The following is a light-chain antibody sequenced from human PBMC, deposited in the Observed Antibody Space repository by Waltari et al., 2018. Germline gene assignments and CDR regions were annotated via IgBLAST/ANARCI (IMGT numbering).Light chain of an antibody. V-gene: IGKV1-5*03. CDR1: RTINSL. J-gene: IGKJ2*01. CDR2: QAS. CDR3: QRYNSYPYT. Sequence: DIQMTQSPSTLSASVGDRVTITCRASRTINSLLAWYQQKPGRAPQLLIYQASSLQSGVPSRFSGSGSGTEFTLTISSLQPEDFATYYCQRYNSYPYTFGQGTRLEIK.